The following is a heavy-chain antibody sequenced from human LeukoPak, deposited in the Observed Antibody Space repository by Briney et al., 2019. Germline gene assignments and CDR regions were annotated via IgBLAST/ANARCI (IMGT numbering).Heavy chain of an antibody. J-gene: IGHJ4*02. CDR2: IYYSGST. D-gene: IGHD4-17*01. CDR1: GGSISSSSYY. CDR3: ARQGDYEGIFDY. V-gene: IGHV4-39*07. Sequence: SETQSLTCTVSGGSISSSSYYWGWIRQPPGKGLEWIGSIYYSGSTYYNPSLKSRVTISVDTSKNQFSLKLSSVTAADTAVYYCARQGDYEGIFDYWGQGTLVTVSS.